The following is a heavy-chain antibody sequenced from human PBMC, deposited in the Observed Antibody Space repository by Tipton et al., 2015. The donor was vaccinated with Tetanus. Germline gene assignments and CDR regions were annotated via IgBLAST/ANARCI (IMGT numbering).Heavy chain of an antibody. D-gene: IGHD6-13*01. CDR3: ARGYSGGWYPGLRLDY. CDR2: IYDSGST. V-gene: IGHV4-61*03. J-gene: IGHJ4*02. CDR1: GASISSSCYY. Sequence: TLSLTCTVSGASISSSCYYWTWIRQPTGKGLEWNGYIYDSGSTNYNPSPKSRVTMSVDTSKNYLSLRLNSVSTTDTAVYYCARGYSGGWYPGLRLDYWGRGVLVTVSS.